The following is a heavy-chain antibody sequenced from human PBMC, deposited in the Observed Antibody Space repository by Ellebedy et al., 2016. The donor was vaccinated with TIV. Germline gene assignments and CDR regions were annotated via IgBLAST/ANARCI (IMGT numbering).Heavy chain of an antibody. J-gene: IGHJ4*02. V-gene: IGHV3-7*03. CDR3: AGRAYNWNDGSLFDY. CDR1: GFTFGDSA. Sequence: GGSLRLSCSASGFTFGDSAVSWFRQAPGKGLEWVANIKQDGSEKYYVDSVKGRFTISRDNAKNSLYLQMNSLRAEDTAVYYCAGRAYNWNDGSLFDYWGQGTLVTVSS. D-gene: IGHD1-1*01. CDR2: IKQDGSEK.